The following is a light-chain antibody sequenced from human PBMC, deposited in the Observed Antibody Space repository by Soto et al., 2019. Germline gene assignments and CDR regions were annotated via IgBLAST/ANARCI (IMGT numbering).Light chain of an antibody. CDR3: CSYAGSYRV. CDR2: DVS. V-gene: IGLV2-11*01. Sequence: QSALTQPRSVSGSPGQSVTISCTGTSSDVGGYNYVSCYQQHPGKAPKLMIYDVSKRPSGVPDRFSGSKSGNTASLTISGLQAEYEADYYCCSYAGSYRVFGTGTKLTVL. J-gene: IGLJ1*01. CDR1: SSDVGGYNY.